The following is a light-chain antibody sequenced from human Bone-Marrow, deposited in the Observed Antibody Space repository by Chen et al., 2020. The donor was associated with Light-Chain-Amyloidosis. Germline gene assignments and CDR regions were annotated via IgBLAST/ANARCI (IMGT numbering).Light chain of an antibody. CDR1: SSDVGGYNY. CDR2: EVN. Sequence: QSALTQPASVSGSPGQSITISCTGTSSDVGGYNYVSWYQQEPGKAPKLMISEVNNRPSGVSNRFSGSKSGNTASLTISGLQAEDEADYYCSSYTSSSTLVFGGGTKLTVL. CDR3: SSYTSSSTLV. J-gene: IGLJ2*01. V-gene: IGLV2-14*01.